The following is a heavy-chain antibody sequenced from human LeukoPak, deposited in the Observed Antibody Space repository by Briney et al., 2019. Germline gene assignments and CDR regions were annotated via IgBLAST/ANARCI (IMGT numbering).Heavy chain of an antibody. CDR2: IRYDGSIQ. Sequence: GGSLRLSCAASGFTFSSYGMHWVRQAPGKGLEWVAFIRYDGSIQYHAGSVKGRFTISRDNSKNTLYLQMSSLRAEDTALYYCAKDTVKVTTIRRVPHYTDVWGKGTTVTISS. CDR3: AKDTVKVTTIRRVPHYTDV. D-gene: IGHD5-24*01. CDR1: GFTFSSYG. J-gene: IGHJ6*03. V-gene: IGHV3-30*02.